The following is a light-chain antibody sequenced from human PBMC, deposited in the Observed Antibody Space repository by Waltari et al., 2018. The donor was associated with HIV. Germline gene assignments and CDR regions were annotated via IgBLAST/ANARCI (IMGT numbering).Light chain of an antibody. CDR3: QSYDSSLGVV. J-gene: IGLJ2*01. CDR2: GDT. Sequence: QSVLTQPPSVSGAPGQRVTISCTGSSFNIGTNPDVPWYQQLPGTAPKPLIYGDTNRPSEIPDRFSGSKSGTSASLTSTGLQAEDEADYYCQSYDSSLGVVFGGGTKLTVL. V-gene: IGLV1-40*01. CDR1: SFNIGTNPD.